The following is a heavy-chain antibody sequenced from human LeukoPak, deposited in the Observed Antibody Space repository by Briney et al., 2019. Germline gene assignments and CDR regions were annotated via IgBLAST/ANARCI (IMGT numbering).Heavy chain of an antibody. D-gene: IGHD4-23*01. V-gene: IGHV3-7*01. Sequence: GGSLRLSCAASGFTFSSYWMSWVRQAPGKGLEWVANIKQDGSEKYYVDSVKGRFTISRDNAKNSLYLQMNSLRAEDTAVYYCARDSAVKYGGTSVGNWFDPWGQGTLVTVSS. CDR2: IKQDGSEK. CDR1: GFTFSSYW. J-gene: IGHJ5*02. CDR3: ARDSAVKYGGTSVGNWFDP.